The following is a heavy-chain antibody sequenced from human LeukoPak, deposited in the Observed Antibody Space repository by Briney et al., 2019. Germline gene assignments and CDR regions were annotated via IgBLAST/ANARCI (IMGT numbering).Heavy chain of an antibody. J-gene: IGHJ6*02. CDR3: AREGSYGDYDGYYYGMDV. CDR1: GFTFSTYN. V-gene: IGHV3-48*01. D-gene: IGHD4-17*01. Sequence: GGSLRLSCAASGFTFSTYNMNWVRQAPGKGLEWVSYISSSSSIIYYADSVKGRFTISRDNSKNTLYLQMNSLRAEDTAVYYCAREGSYGDYDGYYYGMDVWGQGTTVTVSS. CDR2: ISSSSSII.